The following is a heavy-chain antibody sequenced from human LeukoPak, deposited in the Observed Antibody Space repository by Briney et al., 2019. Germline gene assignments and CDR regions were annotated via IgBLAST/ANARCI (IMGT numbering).Heavy chain of an antibody. J-gene: IGHJ4*02. V-gene: IGHV3-21*01. Sequence: GGSLRLSCAASGFTFSRFSMNWVRQAPGKGLEWVSSIGSSGTYIYYADSVKGRFTISRDSAKNSLYLQMNSLRAEDTAVYYCARNSGWYGGYWGQGTLVTVSS. CDR2: IGSSGTYI. CDR1: GFTFSRFS. D-gene: IGHD6-19*01. CDR3: ARNSGWYGGY.